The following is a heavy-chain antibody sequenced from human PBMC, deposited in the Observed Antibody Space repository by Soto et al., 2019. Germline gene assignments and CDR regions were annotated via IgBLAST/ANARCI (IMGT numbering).Heavy chain of an antibody. J-gene: IGHJ4*02. CDR3: AKTDGYEVEY. Sequence: VESLKISCKVSVYISSSYWIGCLRQMPGKGLEWMWIIYPGDSDTRYSPSFQGQVTISADKSISTTVYLQWNTLKASDTAVYYCAKTDGYEVEYWGQGTQVTVSS. CDR2: IYPGDSDT. CDR1: VYISSSYW. V-gene: IGHV5-51*01. D-gene: IGHD5-18*01.